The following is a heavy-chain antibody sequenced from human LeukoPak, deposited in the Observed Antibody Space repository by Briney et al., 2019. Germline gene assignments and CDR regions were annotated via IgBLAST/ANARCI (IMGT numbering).Heavy chain of an antibody. Sequence: SETLSLTCAVYGGSFSGYYWSWIRQPPGKVLEWIGEINHSGSTNYNPSLRSRVTISVDTSKNQFSLKLSSVTAADTAAYYCARYVSGYANWFDPWGQGTLVTVSS. V-gene: IGHV4-34*01. CDR2: INHSGST. CDR1: GGSFSGYY. D-gene: IGHD3-16*01. J-gene: IGHJ5*02. CDR3: ARYVSGYANWFDP.